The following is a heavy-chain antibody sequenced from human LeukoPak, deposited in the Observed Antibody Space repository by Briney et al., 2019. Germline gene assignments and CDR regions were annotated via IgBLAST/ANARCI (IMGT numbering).Heavy chain of an antibody. CDR3: GRHRKSSSYAYDPFDI. D-gene: IGHD6-6*01. Sequence: GESLKISCKGSGYSFTSYWIGWVRQLPGKGLEWMGMIYPGDSDTRYSPSFQGQVTISGDKSISTAYLQWSSLKASDTAMYYCGRHRKSSSYAYDPFDIWGQGTMVTVSS. J-gene: IGHJ3*02. V-gene: IGHV5-51*01. CDR2: IYPGDSDT. CDR1: GYSFTSYW.